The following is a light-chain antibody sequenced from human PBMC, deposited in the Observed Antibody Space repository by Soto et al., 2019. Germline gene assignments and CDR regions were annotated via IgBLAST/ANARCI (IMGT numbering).Light chain of an antibody. CDR1: SGHSSYA. J-gene: IGLJ2*01. CDR2: LNSDGSH. CDR3: QTWGTGIVV. Sequence: QLVLTQSPSASASLGASVKLTCTLSSGHSSYAIAWHQQQPEKGPRYLMKLNSDGSHSKGDGIPDRFSGSSSGAERYLTSSSLQSDDEADYYCQTWGTGIVVFGGGTKLTVL. V-gene: IGLV4-69*01.